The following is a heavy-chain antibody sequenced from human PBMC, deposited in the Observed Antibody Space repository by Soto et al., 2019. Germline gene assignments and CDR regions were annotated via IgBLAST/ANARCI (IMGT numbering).Heavy chain of an antibody. Sequence: GSLRLSCAAAGCTCGDHDGGWVRQAPGKGLEWLSYISLTGNSIYYANSVKGRFTISRDNSKNTLYLQMSSLRAEDTAVYYCARRQISPPTRGAASARGAMDVWGQGTTVTVSS. CDR3: ARRQISPPTRGAASARGAMDV. CDR1: GCTCGDHD. J-gene: IGHJ6*02. D-gene: IGHD6-13*01. CDR2: ISLTGNSI. V-gene: IGHV3-11*04.